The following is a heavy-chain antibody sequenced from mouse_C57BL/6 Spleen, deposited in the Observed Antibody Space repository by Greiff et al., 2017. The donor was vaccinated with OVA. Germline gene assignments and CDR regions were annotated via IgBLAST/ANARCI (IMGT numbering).Heavy chain of an antibody. CDR2: FHPYNDDT. V-gene: IGHV1-47*01. Sequence: QVQLKQSGAELVKPGASVKMSCKASGYTFTTYPIEWLKQNHGKSLEWIGNFHPYNDDTKYNEKFKGKATLTVEKSSSTVYLELSRLTSDDSAVYYCARGGDDGYFYYYAMDYWGQGTSVTVSS. D-gene: IGHD2-3*01. CDR3: ARGGDDGYFYYYAMDY. CDR1: GYTFTTYP. J-gene: IGHJ4*01.